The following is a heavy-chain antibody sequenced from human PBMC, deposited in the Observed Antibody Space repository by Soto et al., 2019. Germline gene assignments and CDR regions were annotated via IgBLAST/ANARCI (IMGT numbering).Heavy chain of an antibody. V-gene: IGHV1-3*01. CDR1: GYTLSRYG. Sequence: VQLVQSEAEVKKPGASVKVSCKASGYTLSRYGIHWVRQAPGQRREWMGWISGGNGDTMYAQKFQDRVNMTRGTSANTAYMEVSSLASKDTAVYYCARGRSLFRAGDTSVNFFDYWGQGTLVAVSS. J-gene: IGHJ4*02. CDR2: ISGGNGDT. D-gene: IGHD1-26*01. CDR3: ARGRSLFRAGDTSVNFFDY.